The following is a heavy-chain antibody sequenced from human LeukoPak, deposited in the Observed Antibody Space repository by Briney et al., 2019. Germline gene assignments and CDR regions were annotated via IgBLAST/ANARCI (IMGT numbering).Heavy chain of an antibody. J-gene: IGHJ4*02. CDR3: ATVDIMYTSGPYYGSGSYSAH. CDR2: ISAYNGNT. V-gene: IGHV1-18*01. Sequence: ASVKVSCKASGYTFTSYGISWVRQAPGQGLEWMGWISAYNGNTNYAQKLQGRVTMTTGTSTSTAYMELRSLRSDDTAVYYCATVDIMYTSGPYYGSGSYSAHWGQGTLVTVSS. CDR1: GYTFTSYG. D-gene: IGHD3-10*01.